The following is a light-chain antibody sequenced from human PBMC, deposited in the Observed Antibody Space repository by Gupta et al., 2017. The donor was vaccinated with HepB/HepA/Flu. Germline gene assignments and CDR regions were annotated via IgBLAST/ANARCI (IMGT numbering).Light chain of an antibody. Sequence: SALTQPASVSGSPGQSITISCTGTSSDVGGYNFVSWYQQHPGKAPKLMIYDVSNRPSVVSYRFSGSKSGNTASLTISGLHAEEEADYYCSSYTSRSIHYVFGTGTKATVL. CDR3: SSYTSRSIHYV. V-gene: IGLV2-14*01. J-gene: IGLJ1*01. CDR2: DVS. CDR1: SSDVGGYNF.